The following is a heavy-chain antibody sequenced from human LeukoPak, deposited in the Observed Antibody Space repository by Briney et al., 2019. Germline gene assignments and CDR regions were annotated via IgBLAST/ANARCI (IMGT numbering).Heavy chain of an antibody. CDR3: ARSLNCGGDCYEAPYGDY. CDR1: GGSFNNYY. D-gene: IGHD2-21*02. CDR2: INHSGST. V-gene: IGHV4-34*01. Sequence: SETLSLTCAVLGGSFNNYYWSWIRQPPGKGLEWVGEINHSGSTTYNSSLKSRVTISVDTSKNQFSLKLSSVTAADTAVYYCARSLNCGGDCYEAPYGDYWGQGTLVTVSS. J-gene: IGHJ4*02.